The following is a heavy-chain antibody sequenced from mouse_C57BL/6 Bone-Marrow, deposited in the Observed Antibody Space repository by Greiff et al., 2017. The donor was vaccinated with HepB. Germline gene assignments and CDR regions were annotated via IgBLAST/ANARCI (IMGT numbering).Heavy chain of an antibody. V-gene: IGHV1-59*01. CDR3: ARYAGYGNYDWYFDV. D-gene: IGHD2-1*01. J-gene: IGHJ1*03. Sequence: QVQLQQPGAELVRPGTSVKLSCKASGYTFTSYWMHWVKQRPGQGLEWIGVIDPSDSYTNYNQKFKGKATLTVDTSSSTAYMQLSSLTSEDSAVYYCARYAGYGNYDWYFDVWGTGTTVTVSS. CDR2: IDPSDSYT. CDR1: GYTFTSYW.